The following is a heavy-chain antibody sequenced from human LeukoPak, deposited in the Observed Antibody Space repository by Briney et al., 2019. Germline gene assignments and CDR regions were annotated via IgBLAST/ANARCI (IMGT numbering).Heavy chain of an antibody. D-gene: IGHD5-18*01. CDR2: ISWNSGSI. CDR3: AKTGHTAMVTGVPEDYFDY. Sequence: GGSLRLSCAASGFTFDDYAMHWVRQAPGKGLEWVSGISWNSGSIGYADSVKGRLTISRDNAKNSLYLQMNSLRAEDTALYYCAKTGHTAMVTGVPEDYFDYWGQGTLVTVSS. J-gene: IGHJ4*02. V-gene: IGHV3-9*01. CDR1: GFTFDDYA.